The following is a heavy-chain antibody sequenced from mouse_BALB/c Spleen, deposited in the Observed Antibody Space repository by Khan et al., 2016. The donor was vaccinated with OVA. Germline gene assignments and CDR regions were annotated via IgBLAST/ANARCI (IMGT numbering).Heavy chain of an antibody. J-gene: IGHJ2*01. CDR3: ARDRIDY. CDR2: INPTSGYT. V-gene: IGHV1-7*01. CDR1: GYTFTSYW. Sequence: VQLKQSGAELAKPGASVKMSCKASGYTFTSYWMHWIKQRPGKGLEWIGYINPTSGYTDYNQKFKDKATLTADKSSSTAYMQLSSLTSDDSAVYYCARDRIDYWGQGTALTVSS.